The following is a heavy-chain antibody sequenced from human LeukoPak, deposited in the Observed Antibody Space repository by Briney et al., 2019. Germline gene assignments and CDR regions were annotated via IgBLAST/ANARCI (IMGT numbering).Heavy chain of an antibody. D-gene: IGHD1-26*01. CDR1: GYTFTSYY. CDR2: INPSGGST. Sequence: ASVEVSCKASGYTFTSYYMHWVRQAPGQGLEWMGIINPSGGSTSYAQKFQGRVTMTRDTSTSTVYMELSSLRSEDTAVYYCARARWELLEGYYFDYWGQGTLVTVSS. J-gene: IGHJ4*02. CDR3: ARARWELLEGYYFDY. V-gene: IGHV1-46*01.